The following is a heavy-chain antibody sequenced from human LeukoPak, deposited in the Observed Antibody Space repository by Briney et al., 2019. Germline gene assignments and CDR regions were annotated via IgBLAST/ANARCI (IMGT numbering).Heavy chain of an antibody. D-gene: IGHD3-16*01. V-gene: IGHV3-23*01. Sequence: GGTLRLSCATSGFIFSHHGMNWVRQAPGKGLEWVSGIRTDAVTTYYADSVKGRFLISRDNSKNTVYPKMNSLRAEDAAVYYCVKDDGWVQFANWGQGTRVTVPS. J-gene: IGHJ4*02. CDR3: VKDDGWVQFAN. CDR1: GFIFSHHG. CDR2: IRTDAVTT.